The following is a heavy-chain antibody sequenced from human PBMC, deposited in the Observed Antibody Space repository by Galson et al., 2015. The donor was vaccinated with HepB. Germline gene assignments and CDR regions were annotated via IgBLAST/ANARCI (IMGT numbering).Heavy chain of an antibody. D-gene: IGHD3-16*02. Sequence: SLRLSCAASGFTFSHHGMVWVRQVPGKGLEWMSFISRHGDTKLYADSVKGRFSISRDNSGNTLHLLMNSLSAEDTAVYFCGIVPGPMDVWGKGTTVTVSS. CDR3: GIVPGPMDV. CDR1: GFTFSHHG. V-gene: IGHV3-30*03. J-gene: IGHJ6*03. CDR2: ISRHGDTK.